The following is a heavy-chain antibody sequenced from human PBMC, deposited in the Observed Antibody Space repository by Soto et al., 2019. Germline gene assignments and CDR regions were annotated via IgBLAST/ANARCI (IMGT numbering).Heavy chain of an antibody. J-gene: IGHJ4*02. V-gene: IGHV4-30-4*01. CDR3: VGTGTTDDY. CDR1: GASVRSGDYY. Sequence: QVQLQESGPGLVKPSQTLSLTCSVSGASVRSGDYYWSSSRQAPGKGLEWIGYIYNSGGSYYNPSLKGRLTISIDTSKNQFSLKLNSVTAADTAIYYCVGTGTTDDYWGRGTLVTVSS. D-gene: IGHD4-17*01. CDR2: IYNSGGS.